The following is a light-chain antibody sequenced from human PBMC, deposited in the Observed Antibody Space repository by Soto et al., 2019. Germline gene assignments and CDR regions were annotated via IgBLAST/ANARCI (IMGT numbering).Light chain of an antibody. J-gene: IGLJ2*01. CDR2: DNN. CDR1: TSNIGNNY. V-gene: IGLV1-51*01. CDR3: GTWDSSLSAVV. Sequence: QSVLTQPPSVSAAPGQKVTISCSGSTSNIGNNYVSWFQQLPGTAPKLLIYDNNKRSSGIPDRFSGSKSGTSATLGITGLQTGDEADYYCGTWDSSLSAVVFGGGTKLTVL.